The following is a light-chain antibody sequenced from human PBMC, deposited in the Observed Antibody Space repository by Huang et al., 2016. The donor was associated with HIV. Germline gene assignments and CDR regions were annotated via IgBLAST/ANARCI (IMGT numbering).Light chain of an antibody. CDR1: QDISNW. V-gene: IGKV1-12*01. CDR2: ASS. CDR3: QQANSLPPIT. J-gene: IGKJ5*01. Sequence: DIQMTQSPSSVSASVGDRVTLTCRASQDISNWLACYQQKSGEAPKLLIYASSSLQSGGPSRFSGTGSGTDFTLTISSLQPEDVATYYCQQANSLPPITFGQGTRLEIK.